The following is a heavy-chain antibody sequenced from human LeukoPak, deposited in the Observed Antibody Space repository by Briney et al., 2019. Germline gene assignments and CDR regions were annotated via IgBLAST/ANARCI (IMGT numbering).Heavy chain of an antibody. CDR3: STDFSSSHYY. Sequence: SVKVSCKASGGIFSRYAISWVRQAPGQGLEWMGRISPILGIANYAQKFQGRVTINANKSTSTALINLRNVVSAYKAVYSGSTDFSSSHYYWGQGTLVTVSS. CDR1: GGIFSRYA. J-gene: IGHJ4*02. D-gene: IGHD6-6*01. CDR2: ISPILGIA. V-gene: IGHV1-69*04.